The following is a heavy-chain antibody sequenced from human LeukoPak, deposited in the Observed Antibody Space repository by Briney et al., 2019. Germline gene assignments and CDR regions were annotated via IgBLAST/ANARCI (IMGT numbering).Heavy chain of an antibody. CDR3: ARDTTGTLDY. CDR1: GYTFASYY. CDR2: INPSGGST. D-gene: IGHD1-1*01. Sequence: GASVKVSCTASGYTFASYYMHWVRQAPGQGLEWMGIINPSGGSTSYAQKFQGRVTMTRDTSTSTVYMELSSLRSEDTAVYYCARDTTGTLDYWGQGTLVTVSS. V-gene: IGHV1-46*01. J-gene: IGHJ4*02.